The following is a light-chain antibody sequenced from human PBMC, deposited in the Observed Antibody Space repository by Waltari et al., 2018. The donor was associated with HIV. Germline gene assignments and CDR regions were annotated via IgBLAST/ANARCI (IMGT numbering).Light chain of an antibody. J-gene: IGLJ3*02. CDR2: SNN. CDR3: TTWDDSLNVLV. CDR1: RSNIGSNT. V-gene: IGLV1-44*01. Sequence: QSVLTQPPSASGTPGQTVTISCSGSRSNIGSNTVNWYQHLPGTAPILLIYSNNVRPSGVPDRFSGFKSGTSASLAISGLQSQDEADYYCTTWDDSLNVLVFGGGTEVTVL.